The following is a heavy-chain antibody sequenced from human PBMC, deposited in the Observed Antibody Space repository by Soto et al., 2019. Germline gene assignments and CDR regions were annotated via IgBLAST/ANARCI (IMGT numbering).Heavy chain of an antibody. CDR1: GFTFSSYW. V-gene: IGHV3-74*01. J-gene: IGHJ4*02. D-gene: IGHD1-1*01. Sequence: GGSLRLFCAASGFTFSSYWMHWVRQAPGKGLVWVSRINSDGSSTSYADSVKGRFTISRDNAKNTLYLQIDSLRAEDTAVYYFARASGGYFDYWGQGTLVPVSS. CDR2: INSDGSST. CDR3: ARASGGYFDY.